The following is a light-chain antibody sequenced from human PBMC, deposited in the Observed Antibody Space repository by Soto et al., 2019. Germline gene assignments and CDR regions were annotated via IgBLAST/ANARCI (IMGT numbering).Light chain of an antibody. CDR2: AAS. CDR1: QYISDF. CDR3: QQRYTTPLT. V-gene: IGKV1-39*01. Sequence: TQSASSLSASVGDRVTITCRASQYISDFLNWYHQKQGTAPVILIYAASTLQSGVPSRFNGGGSETNLTIIISRLKPEDGETDECQQRYTTPLTFCGGTKVDIK. J-gene: IGKJ4*01.